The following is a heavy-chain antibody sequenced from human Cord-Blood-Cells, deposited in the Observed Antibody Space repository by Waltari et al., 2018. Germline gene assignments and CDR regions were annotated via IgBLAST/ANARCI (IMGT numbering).Heavy chain of an antibody. Sequence: QVQLQQWGAGLLKPSETLSLTCAVYGGSFSGYYWSWIRKPPGKGLEWIGEINHSGSTNYNPSLKSRVTISVDTSKNQFSLKLSSVTAADTAVYYCARGSPLVVVAVTYWYFDLWGRGTLVTVSS. CDR3: ARGSPLVVVAVTYWYFDL. J-gene: IGHJ2*01. D-gene: IGHD2-15*01. CDR2: INHSGST. CDR1: GGSFSGYY. V-gene: IGHV4-34*01.